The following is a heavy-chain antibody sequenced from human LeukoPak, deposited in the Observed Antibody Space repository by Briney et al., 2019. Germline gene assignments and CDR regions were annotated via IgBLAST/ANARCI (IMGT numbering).Heavy chain of an antibody. Sequence: SETLSLTCTVFGASISTSSTYWIRQPPGKGLEWIGYIHYSGDINYNPSLKSRVTISAYTSKNQLSLKLSSVTAADTAVYYCARVGCSGGSRYPDYWGQGTLVTVSS. D-gene: IGHD2-15*01. CDR2: IHYSGDI. CDR1: GASISTSS. J-gene: IGHJ4*02. CDR3: ARVGCSGGSRYPDY. V-gene: IGHV4-59*01.